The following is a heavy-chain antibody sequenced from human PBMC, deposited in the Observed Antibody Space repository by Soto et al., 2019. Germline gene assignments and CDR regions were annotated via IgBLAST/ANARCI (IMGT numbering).Heavy chain of an antibody. J-gene: IGHJ6*02. CDR3: VSPRIAAAGTRYYYYGMDV. Sequence: PSETLSLTCTVSGGSISSSSYYWGWIRQPPGKGLEWIGSIYYSGSTYYNPSLKSRVTISVDTSKNQFSLNLSSVTAADTAVYYCVSPRIAAAGTRYYYYGMDVWGQGTTVTVSS. CDR1: GGSISSSSYY. CDR2: IYYSGST. D-gene: IGHD6-13*01. V-gene: IGHV4-39*01.